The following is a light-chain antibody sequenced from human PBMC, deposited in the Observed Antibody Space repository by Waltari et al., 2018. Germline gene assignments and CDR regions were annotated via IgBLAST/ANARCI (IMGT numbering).Light chain of an antibody. CDR2: RNT. J-gene: IGLJ2*01. CDR3: QSADDSGNHVL. CDR1: ELPDKY. Sequence: SPGLTQPPSVSVSPGQTAIITCSGEELPDKYIYWFQQKSGQAPVVVIRRNTGRPSGIPERFSASDSGTTGTLVISGVQAEDEADYYCQSADDSGNHVLFGGGTRLTVL. V-gene: IGLV3-25*03.